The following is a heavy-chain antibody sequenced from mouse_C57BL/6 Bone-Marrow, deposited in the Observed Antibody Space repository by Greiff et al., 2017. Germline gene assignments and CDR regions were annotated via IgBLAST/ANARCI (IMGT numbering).Heavy chain of an antibody. CDR1: GYTFTSYW. CDR3: ARSEYCGSRGDWYFDV. J-gene: IGHJ1*03. Sequence: VQLQQPGAELVRPGSSVKLSCKASGYTFTSYWMHWVQQRPIQGLEWIGNIDPSDSETHYNQKFKDKATLTVDKSSSTAYMQLSSLTSEDSAVYYCARSEYCGSRGDWYFDVWGTGTTVTVSS. CDR2: IDPSDSET. V-gene: IGHV1-52*01. D-gene: IGHD1-1*01.